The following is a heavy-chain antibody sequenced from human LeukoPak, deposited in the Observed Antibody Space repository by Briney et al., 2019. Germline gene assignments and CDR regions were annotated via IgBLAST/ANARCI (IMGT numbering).Heavy chain of an antibody. J-gene: IGHJ4*02. Sequence: SETLSLTCTVSGGSISSSTYYWGWIRQPPGKGLEWIGSINYSGSTYYNPSLRSRVTISVDTSKNQFSLKLSSVTAADTAVYYCLRFGSGSYYHRFDYWGQGTLVTVSS. CDR2: INYSGST. CDR3: LRFGSGSYYHRFDY. V-gene: IGHV4-39*01. CDR1: GGSISSSTYY. D-gene: IGHD3-10*01.